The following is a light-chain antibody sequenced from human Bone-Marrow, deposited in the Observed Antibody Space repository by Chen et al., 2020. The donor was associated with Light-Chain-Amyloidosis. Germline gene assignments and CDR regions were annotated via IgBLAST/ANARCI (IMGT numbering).Light chain of an antibody. CDR1: DLPTKY. Sequence: SYELTQPPSVSVSPGQTARITCSGDDLPTKYAYWYQQKPGQAPVLVIHRDTERPSGISVRFAGSSSGTTATLTISGVQSEDEADYHCQSADSSATYGVIFGGGTKLTVL. CDR2: RDT. V-gene: IGLV3-25*03. CDR3: QSADSSATYGVI. J-gene: IGLJ2*01.